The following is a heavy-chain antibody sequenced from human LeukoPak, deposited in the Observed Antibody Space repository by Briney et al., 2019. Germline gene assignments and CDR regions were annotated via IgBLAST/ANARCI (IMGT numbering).Heavy chain of an antibody. CDR3: ARDLDTAMVSLDY. V-gene: IGHV3-30-3*01. CDR1: GFTFSSYA. Sequence: PGGSLRLSCAASGFTFSSYAMHWVRQAPGKGLEWVAVISYDGSNKYYADSVKGRFTISRDNSKNTLYLQMNSLRAEDTAVYYCARDLDTAMVSLDYWGQGTLVAVSS. J-gene: IGHJ4*02. D-gene: IGHD5-18*01. CDR2: ISYDGSNK.